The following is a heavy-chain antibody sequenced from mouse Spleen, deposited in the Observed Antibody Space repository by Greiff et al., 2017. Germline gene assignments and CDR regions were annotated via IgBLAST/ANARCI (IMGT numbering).Heavy chain of an antibody. CDR2: ICSGGSYT. D-gene: IGHD2-4*01. Sequence: DVQLVESGGGLVKPGGSLKLSCAASGFTFTSYAMPWVRQTPEKGLEWVATICSGGSYTYYPDSLKGRFTFSRDNAKNTLYLQMSSLRSEDTAMYYCARHGDDCGGNWYFDVWGAGTTVTVSS. CDR3: ARHGDDCGGNWYFDV. J-gene: IGHJ1*01. V-gene: IGHV5-9-3*01. CDR1: GFTFTSYA.